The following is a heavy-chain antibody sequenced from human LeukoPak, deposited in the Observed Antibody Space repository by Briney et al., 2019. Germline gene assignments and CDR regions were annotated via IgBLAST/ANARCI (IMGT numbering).Heavy chain of an antibody. CDR2: ISYDGSNK. D-gene: IGHD6-19*01. Sequence: QSGGSLRLSCAASGFTFSSYAMHWVRQAPGKGLEWVAVISYDGSNKYYADSVKGRFTISRDNSKNTLYLQMNSLRAEDTAVYYCASDSSGWWTYYGMDVWGQGTTVTVSS. V-gene: IGHV3-30-3*01. CDR3: ASDSSGWWTYYGMDV. J-gene: IGHJ6*02. CDR1: GFTFSSYA.